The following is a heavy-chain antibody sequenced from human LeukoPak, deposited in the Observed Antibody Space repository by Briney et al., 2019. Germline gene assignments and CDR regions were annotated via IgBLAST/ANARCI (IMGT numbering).Heavy chain of an antibody. V-gene: IGHV5-51*01. D-gene: IGHD2-2*01. Sequence: GESLKISCKGSGYIFASYWIAWVRQMPGKGLEWMGIIYPGDSDTRYSPSFQGQVTISADKSISTAYLQWSSLKASDTAIYYCARQWWDCSSTSCYSAYWGQGTLVTVSS. CDR1: GYIFASYW. J-gene: IGHJ4*02. CDR3: ARQWWDCSSTSCYSAY. CDR2: IYPGDSDT.